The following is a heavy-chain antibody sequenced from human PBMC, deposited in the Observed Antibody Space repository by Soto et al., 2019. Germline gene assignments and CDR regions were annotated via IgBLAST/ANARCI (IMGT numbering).Heavy chain of an antibody. J-gene: IGHJ6*02. CDR2: IGPAGDT. Sequence: GGSLRLSCAATGFIFNRYDMHWVRQATGKGLEWVSAIGPAGDTYYPGSVKGRFTISRENAKNSLYLRMNSLRADDTAVYYCAREGSNTSRGMDVWGQGTTVTVSS. CDR3: AREGSNTSRGMDV. CDR1: GFIFNRYD. V-gene: IGHV3-13*01. D-gene: IGHD2-2*01.